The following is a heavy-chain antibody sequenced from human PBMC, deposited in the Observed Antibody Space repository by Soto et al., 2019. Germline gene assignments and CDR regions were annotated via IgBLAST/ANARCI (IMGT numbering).Heavy chain of an antibody. CDR3: ARSASMIVVGDDY. J-gene: IGHJ4*02. Sequence: QVQLVQSGAEVKKPGSSVKVSCKASGGTFSSYTISWVRQAPGQGLEWMGRIIPILGIANYAQKFQGRVKITADKATNTAYIELSSLRSEDTAVYYCARSASMIVVGDDYWGQGTLVTVSS. V-gene: IGHV1-69*02. CDR2: IIPILGIA. CDR1: GGTFSSYT. D-gene: IGHD3-22*01.